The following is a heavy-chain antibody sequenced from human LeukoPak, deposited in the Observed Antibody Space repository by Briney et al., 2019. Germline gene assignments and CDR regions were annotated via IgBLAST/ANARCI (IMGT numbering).Heavy chain of an antibody. CDR2: IDPNSGGT. D-gene: IGHD3-22*01. Sequence: ASVKVSCKASGYTFTGYYMHWVRQAPGQGLEWMGWIDPNSGGTNYAQKFQGRVTMTGDTSISTAYMELSRLRSDDTAMYYCARDSSGYNKFDYWGQGTLVTVSS. CDR3: ARDSSGYNKFDY. J-gene: IGHJ4*02. CDR1: GYTFTGYY. V-gene: IGHV1-2*02.